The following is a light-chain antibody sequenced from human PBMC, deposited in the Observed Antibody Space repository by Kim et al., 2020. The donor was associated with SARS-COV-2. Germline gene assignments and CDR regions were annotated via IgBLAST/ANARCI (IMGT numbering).Light chain of an antibody. CDR3: QAWDSSTLWV. Sequence: SYELTQPPSASVSPGQTASITCSGDKLGDKYACWYQQKPGQSPVLVIYQDSKRPSGIPERFSGSNSGNTATLTISGTQAMDEADYYCQAWDSSTLWVFGGGTKLTVL. CDR2: QDS. J-gene: IGLJ3*02. V-gene: IGLV3-1*01. CDR1: KLGDKY.